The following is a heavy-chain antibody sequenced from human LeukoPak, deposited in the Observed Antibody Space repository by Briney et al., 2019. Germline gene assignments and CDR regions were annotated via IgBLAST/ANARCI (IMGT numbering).Heavy chain of an antibody. V-gene: IGHV3-23*01. CDR3: AKWDYYDSSGEDYFDY. CDR2: ISGSGGST. J-gene: IGHJ4*02. Sequence: PGGSLRFSCAASGFTFSSYAMSWVRQAPGKGLEWVSAISGSGGSTYYADSVKGRFTISRDNSKNTLYLQMNSLRAEDTAVYYCAKWDYYDSSGEDYFDYWGQGTLVTVSS. D-gene: IGHD3-22*01. CDR1: GFTFSSYA.